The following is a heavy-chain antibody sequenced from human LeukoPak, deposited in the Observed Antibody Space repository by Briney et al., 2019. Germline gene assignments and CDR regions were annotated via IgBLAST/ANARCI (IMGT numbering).Heavy chain of an antibody. CDR2: IYYSGST. J-gene: IGHJ3*01. CDR3: ARGGARGSSAFDV. V-gene: IGHV4-61*05. Sequence: TSETLSLTCTVSGGSISSSSYYWGWIRQPPGKGLEWIGYIYYSGSTDYNPSLKSRVTMSVDTSKNQFSLKLNSVTAADTAVYYCARGGARGSSAFDVWGQGTMVIVSA. CDR1: GGSISSSSYY. D-gene: IGHD3-10*01.